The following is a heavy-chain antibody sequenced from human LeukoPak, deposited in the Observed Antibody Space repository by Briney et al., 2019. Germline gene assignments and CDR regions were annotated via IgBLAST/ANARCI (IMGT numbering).Heavy chain of an antibody. CDR1: GYTFTGYY. Sequence: VASVKVSCKASGYTFTGYYMHWVRQAPGQGLEWMGWINPNSGGTNYAQKFQGRVTMTRDTSISTAYMELSRLRSDDTAVYYCARDGTTGTTHGAFDIWGQGTMVTVSS. D-gene: IGHD1-1*01. CDR3: ARDGTTGTTHGAFDI. J-gene: IGHJ3*02. CDR2: INPNSGGT. V-gene: IGHV1-2*02.